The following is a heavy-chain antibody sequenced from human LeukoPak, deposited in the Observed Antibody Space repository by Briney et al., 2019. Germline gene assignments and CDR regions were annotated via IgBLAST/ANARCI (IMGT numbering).Heavy chain of an antibody. CDR1: GFTFSSYS. V-gene: IGHV3-48*02. CDR2: ISSSGNTI. Sequence: PGGSLRLSCAASGFTFSSYSMNWVRQAPGKGLEWVSYISSSGNTIYYTDSVKGRFTISRDNAKNSLYLQMNSLRDEDTGVYYCAREVIAASAGNFDYWGQGTLVTVSS. D-gene: IGHD6-13*01. J-gene: IGHJ4*02. CDR3: AREVIAASAGNFDY.